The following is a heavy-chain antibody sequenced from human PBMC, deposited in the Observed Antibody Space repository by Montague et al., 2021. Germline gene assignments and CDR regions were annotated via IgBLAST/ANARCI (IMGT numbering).Heavy chain of an antibody. D-gene: IGHD4-23*01. CDR1: GGSIIASH. CDR2: MYYGGAT. J-gene: IGHJ4*02. CDR3: AKGGNLVTVLFSSVLDY. V-gene: IGHV4-59*08. Sequence: SETLSLTCTVSGGSIIASHWTWVRQPPGKGLEWIGIMYYGGATSNNPSLKSRVTMSIDTSTNQFSLRLSFVTAADTAVYYCAKGGNLVTVLFSSVLDYWGQGIPVTVSS.